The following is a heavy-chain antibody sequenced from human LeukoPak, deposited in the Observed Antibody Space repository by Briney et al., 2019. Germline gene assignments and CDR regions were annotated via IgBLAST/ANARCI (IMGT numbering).Heavy chain of an antibody. CDR3: ARGGIDSRGMDV. Sequence: PGGSLRLSCAASGFTFSSYDMHWVRQATGKGLEWVSAIGTAGDTYYPGSVKGRFTISRENAKNSLYLQMNSLRAGDTAVYYCARGGIDSRGMDVWGQGTTVTVSS. CDR1: GFTFSSYD. J-gene: IGHJ6*02. D-gene: IGHD5-12*01. CDR2: IGTAGDT. V-gene: IGHV3-13*01.